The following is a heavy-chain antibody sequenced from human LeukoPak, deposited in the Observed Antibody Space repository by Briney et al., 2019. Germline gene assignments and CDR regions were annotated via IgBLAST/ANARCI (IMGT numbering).Heavy chain of an antibody. CDR3: AKSNDGIVVVPAAAYRH. V-gene: IGHV3-21*01. CDR2: ISSSSSYI. Sequence: PGGSLRLSCAASGFTFSSYSMNWVRQAPGKGPEWVSSISSSSSYIYYADSVKGRFTISRDNAKNSLYLQMNGLRAEDTAVYYCAKSNDGIVVVPAAAYRHWGQGTLVTVSS. J-gene: IGHJ4*02. D-gene: IGHD2-2*01. CDR1: GFTFSSYS.